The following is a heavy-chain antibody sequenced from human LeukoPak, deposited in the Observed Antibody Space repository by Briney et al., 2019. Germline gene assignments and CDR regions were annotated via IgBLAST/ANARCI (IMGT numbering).Heavy chain of an antibody. CDR1: GFTFSSYA. J-gene: IGHJ6*02. CDR2: ISGSGGST. CDR3: AKDRITIFGVVILYYYGMDV. Sequence: GGSLRLSCAASGFTFSSYAMSWVRQAPGKGLEWVSAISGSGGSTYYADSVKDRFTISRDNSKNTLYLQMNSLRAEDTAVYYCAKDRITIFGVVILYYYGMDVWGQGTTVTVSS. D-gene: IGHD3-3*01. V-gene: IGHV3-23*01.